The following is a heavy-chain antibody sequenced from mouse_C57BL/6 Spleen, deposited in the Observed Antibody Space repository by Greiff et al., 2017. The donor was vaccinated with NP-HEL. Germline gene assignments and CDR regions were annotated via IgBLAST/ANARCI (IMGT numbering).Heavy chain of an antibody. CDR2: IDPETGGT. V-gene: IGHV1-15*01. Sequence: VQLQQSGAELVRPGASVTLSCKASGYTFTDYEMHWVKQTPVHGLEWIGAIDPETGGTAYNQKFKGKAILTADKSSSTAYMELRSLTSEDSAVYYLTRRGDGDSYLDYWGQGTTLTVSS. D-gene: IGHD2-13*01. CDR1: GYTFTDYE. J-gene: IGHJ2*01. CDR3: TRRGDGDSYLDY.